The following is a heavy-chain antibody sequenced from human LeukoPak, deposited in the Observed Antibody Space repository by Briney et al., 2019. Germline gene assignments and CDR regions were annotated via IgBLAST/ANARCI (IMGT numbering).Heavy chain of an antibody. CDR2: INWNGGST. J-gene: IGHJ4*02. D-gene: IGHD1-1*01. CDR3: ARRGTDYFDY. V-gene: IGHV3-20*04. Sequence: GGSLRLSCAASGFTVSSNYMSWVRQAPGKGLEWVSGINWNGGSTGYADSVKGRFTISRDNAKNSLYLQMNSLRAEDTALYYCARRGTDYFDYWGQGTLVTVSS. CDR1: GFTVSSNY.